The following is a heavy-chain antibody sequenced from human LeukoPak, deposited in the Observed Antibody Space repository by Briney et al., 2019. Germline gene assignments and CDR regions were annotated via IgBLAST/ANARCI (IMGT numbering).Heavy chain of an antibody. CDR3: ARDHRGYSYAPAY. J-gene: IGHJ4*02. Sequence: PGGSLRLSCVASGFDIRHYYMSWVRQAPGKGLEWVADIRSDGTNIYNVDSVRGRFTISRDNAKSSLYLQMNSLRAEDTAVYYCARDHRGYSYAPAYWGQGTLVTVSS. V-gene: IGHV3-7*01. D-gene: IGHD5-18*01. CDR2: IRSDGTNI. CDR1: GFDIRHYY.